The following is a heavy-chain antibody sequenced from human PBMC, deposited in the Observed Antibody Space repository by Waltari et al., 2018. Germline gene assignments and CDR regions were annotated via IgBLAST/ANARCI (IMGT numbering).Heavy chain of an antibody. D-gene: IGHD7-27*01. V-gene: IGHV3-7*01. J-gene: IGHJ4*02. CDR1: GFTFTSYW. CDR2: INQDGSEK. Sequence: EVQVVESGGGLVQPGGSLRLSCSAAGFTFTSYWMRWVRQAPGKGPEWVANINQDGSEKNYVDYVKGRFTISRDNAKDSLYLQMNSLRAEDTAVYFCARDHWGPDYWGQGTLVTVSS. CDR3: ARDHWGPDY.